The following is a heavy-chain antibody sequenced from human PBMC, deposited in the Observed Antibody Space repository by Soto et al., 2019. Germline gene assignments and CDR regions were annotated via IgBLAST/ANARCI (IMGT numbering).Heavy chain of an antibody. Sequence: ASEKVSSKASGYTFINYGISWVRQAPGHGLEWLGWINTYSDRTNYAQEFQGRVSMTTEKSTSTVYMELRSLRSGDTALYYWARDYTGRGYFDHWGDGSLVTVSS. CDR3: ARDYTGRGYFDH. CDR2: INTYSDRT. CDR1: GYTFINYG. V-gene: IGHV1-18*04. J-gene: IGHJ4*01.